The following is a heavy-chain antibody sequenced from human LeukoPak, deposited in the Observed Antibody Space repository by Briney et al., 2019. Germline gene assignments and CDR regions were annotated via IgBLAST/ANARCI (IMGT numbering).Heavy chain of an antibody. CDR3: ASYKPYCSSTSCPGAFDI. Sequence: SETLSLTCTVSGGSISSYYWSWIRQPPGKGLEWIGYIYYSGSTNYNPSLKSRVTISVDTSKNQFSLKLSSVTAADTAVYYCASYKPYCSSTSCPGAFDIWGQGTMVTVSS. V-gene: IGHV4-59*01. D-gene: IGHD2-2*01. CDR2: IYYSGST. CDR1: GGSISSYY. J-gene: IGHJ3*02.